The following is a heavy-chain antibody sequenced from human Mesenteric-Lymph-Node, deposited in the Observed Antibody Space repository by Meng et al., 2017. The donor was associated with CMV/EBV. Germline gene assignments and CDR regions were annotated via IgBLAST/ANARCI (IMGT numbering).Heavy chain of an antibody. CDR1: GGSISSSSYY. D-gene: IGHD5-18*01. J-gene: IGHJ4*02. Sequence: QLQLQVSVPGLVKPSGALFITCTVAGGSISSSSYYWGWIRQPPGKGLEWIGYIYYSGSTYYYNPSLQTRVTISVDTSKNQFSLKLSSVTAADTAVYYCARHSALLVTNFDYWGQGTLVTVSS. CDR2: IYYSGSTY. V-gene: IGHV4-39*01. CDR3: ARHSALLVTNFDY.